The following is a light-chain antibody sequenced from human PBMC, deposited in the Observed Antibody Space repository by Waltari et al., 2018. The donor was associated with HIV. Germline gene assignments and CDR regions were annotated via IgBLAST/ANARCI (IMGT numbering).Light chain of an antibody. J-gene: IGKJ2*01. CDR1: QSVLYSSNIKNS. CDR3: QQYYSTPYT. CDR2: WAS. V-gene: IGKV4-1*01. Sequence: DIVMTQSPDSLAVSLGERATINFKSSQSVLYSSNIKNSLAWYQQKPGQPPTLLIYWASTRNCGVPDRFSGSGSGTDFTLTISSLQAEDVAVYYCQQYYSTPYTFGQGTKLGIK.